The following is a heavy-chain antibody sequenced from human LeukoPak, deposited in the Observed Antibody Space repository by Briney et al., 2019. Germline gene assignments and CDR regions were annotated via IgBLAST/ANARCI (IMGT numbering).Heavy chain of an antibody. CDR1: GGSISGGKDF. V-gene: IGHV4-39*01. CDR3: ARRGITYSTSFFDS. CDR2: IYYTGST. D-gene: IGHD6-13*01. Sequence: SETLSLTCAVSGGSISGGKDFWGWIRQSPGKGLEWIGSIYYTGSTYYNPSLKSRVTISVDTSKSEFSMMVHSVTAADTAMYYCARRGITYSTSFFDSWGQGTLVTVAS. J-gene: IGHJ4*02.